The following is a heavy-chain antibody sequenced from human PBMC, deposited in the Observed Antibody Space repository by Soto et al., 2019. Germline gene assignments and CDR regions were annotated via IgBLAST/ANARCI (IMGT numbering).Heavy chain of an antibody. CDR2: IYYSGST. CDR3: SRYAYRSGWADY. D-gene: IGHD6-19*01. Sequence: SETLSLTCTVSGGSISSSSYYWGWIRQPPGKGLEWIGTIYYSGSTYYNPSLKSRVTISVDTSKNRFSLKLSSVTAADAAVYFCSRYAYRSGWADYWGQGTQVTVSS. J-gene: IGHJ4*02. V-gene: IGHV4-39*01. CDR1: GGSISSSSYY.